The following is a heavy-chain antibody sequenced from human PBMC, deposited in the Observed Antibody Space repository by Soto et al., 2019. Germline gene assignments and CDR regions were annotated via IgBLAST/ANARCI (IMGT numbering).Heavy chain of an antibody. CDR2: ISGSGGST. CDR3: AKDPGFWSGYQDY. J-gene: IGHJ4*02. D-gene: IGHD3-3*01. V-gene: IGHV3-23*01. CDR1: GFTFSSYA. Sequence: EVQLLESGGGLVQPGGSLRLSCAASGFTFSSYAMSWVRQAPGKGLEWVSAISGSGGSTYYADSVKGRFTISRDNSKNTLYLQMNSLRAKDTAVYYCAKDPGFWSGYQDYWGQGTLVTVSS.